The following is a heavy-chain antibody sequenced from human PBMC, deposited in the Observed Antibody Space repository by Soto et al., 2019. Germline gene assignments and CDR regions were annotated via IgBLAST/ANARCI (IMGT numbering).Heavy chain of an antibody. CDR3: ARSPYYYDSSGYHYDY. D-gene: IGHD3-22*01. V-gene: IGHV1-69*13. CDR2: IIPIFGTA. Sequence: SVKVSCKASGGTFSSYAISWVRQAPGQGLEWMGGIIPIFGTANYAQKFQGRVTITADESTSTAYMELSSLRSEDTAVYYCARSPYYYDSSGYHYDYWGRGTLVTVSS. CDR1: GGTFSSYA. J-gene: IGHJ4*02.